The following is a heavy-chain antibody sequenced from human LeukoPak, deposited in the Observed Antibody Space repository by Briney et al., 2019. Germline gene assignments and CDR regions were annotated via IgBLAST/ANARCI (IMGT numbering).Heavy chain of an antibody. CDR3: ARDQSGSSDY. CDR2: IYYSGST. D-gene: IGHD1-26*01. Sequence: SETLSLTCAVYGVSFSGYYWNWIRQPPGKGLEWIGSIYYSGSTYYNPSLKSRVTISVDTSKNQFSLKLSSVTAADTAVYYCARDQSGSSDYWGQGTLVTVSS. J-gene: IGHJ4*02. CDR1: GVSFSGYY. V-gene: IGHV4-34*01.